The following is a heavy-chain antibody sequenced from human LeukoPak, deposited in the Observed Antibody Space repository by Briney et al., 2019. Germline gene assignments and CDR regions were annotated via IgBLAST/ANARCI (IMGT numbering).Heavy chain of an antibody. Sequence: EGSLRLSCAASGLTVSSNYMTWVRQAPGKGLEWVSIIHTNGNTYYADSVKGRFTISRDNSKNTLYLQMNSLRTEDTAVYYCASSRTAVSSNWFDPWGQGTLVTVSS. CDR2: IHTNGNT. CDR1: GLTVSSNY. J-gene: IGHJ5*02. CDR3: ASSRTAVSSNWFDP. V-gene: IGHV3-53*01. D-gene: IGHD2-2*01.